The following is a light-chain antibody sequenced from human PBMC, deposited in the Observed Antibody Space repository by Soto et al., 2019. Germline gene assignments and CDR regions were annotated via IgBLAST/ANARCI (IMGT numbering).Light chain of an antibody. CDR2: RAS. CDR3: QQYSRYSWT. CDR1: QSISSW. V-gene: IGKV1-5*03. Sequence: DIQMTQSPSTLSTSVGDRVTISCLASQSISSWLAWYQQKPGEAPNLLIYRASSLQSGVPSRFSGSGSGTEFTLTISSLQPDDFATYYCQQYSRYSWTFGQGTKVEFK. J-gene: IGKJ1*01.